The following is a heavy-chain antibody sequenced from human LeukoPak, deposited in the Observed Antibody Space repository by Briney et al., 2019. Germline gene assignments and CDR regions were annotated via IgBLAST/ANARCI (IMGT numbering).Heavy chain of an antibody. Sequence: PGGSLRLSCAASGFTFHFYAMSGVRQARGKALECVSTITATGGTTFIDDSVKGRLNISRDNSNNTMYIPMSSLRAEDTAIFYCAKGGWLTGRGYDSWGQGTLVTVSS. CDR3: AKGGWLTGRGYDS. CDR1: GFTFHFYA. CDR2: ITATGGTT. J-gene: IGHJ5*02. V-gene: IGHV3-23*01. D-gene: IGHD3-16*01.